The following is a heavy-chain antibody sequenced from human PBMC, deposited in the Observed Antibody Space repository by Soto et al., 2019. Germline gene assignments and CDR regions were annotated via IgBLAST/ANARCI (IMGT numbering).Heavy chain of an antibody. CDR3: TSPHDYGDYALFDY. CDR1: GLSFSNYA. J-gene: IGHJ4*02. Sequence: DVQLVESGGGLVQTGRSLRLSCTTSGLSFSNYAMNWVRQAPGKGLEWGGFIRAKGYGGTAEYAASVKGRFTISRDDSKSIAYLQMNSLKTEDTAVYYCTSPHDYGDYALFDYWGQGTLVTVSS. CDR2: IRAKGYGGTA. V-gene: IGHV3-49*04. D-gene: IGHD4-17*01.